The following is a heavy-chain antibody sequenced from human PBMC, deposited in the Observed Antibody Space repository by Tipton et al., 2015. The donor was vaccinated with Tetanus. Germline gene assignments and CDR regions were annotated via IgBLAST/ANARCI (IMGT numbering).Heavy chain of an antibody. D-gene: IGHD6-19*01. CDR3: ARGSKGSTAWFPDHYGMDV. CDR1: GGAFSGYY. CDR2: INPSGST. J-gene: IGHJ6*02. V-gene: IGHV4-34*01. Sequence: TLSLTCAVSGGAFSGYYWTWIRQPPVKGLEWIGEINPSGSTNYNPSLKSRVTISVDTSKNRVSLKLNSVTAADTAVYYRARGSKGSTAWFPDHYGMDVWGQGTTVTVSS.